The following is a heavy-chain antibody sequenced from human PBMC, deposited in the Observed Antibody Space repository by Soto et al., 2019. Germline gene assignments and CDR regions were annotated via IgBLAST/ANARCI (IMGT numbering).Heavy chain of an antibody. CDR2: ISAYNGNT. Sequence: GKGPEWMGWISAYNGNTNYAQKFQGRVTMTTDTSTSTAYMEVRSLRFDVTAVYYCARGGTLIAYWGNRTPVTVSS. CDR3: ARGGTLIAY. J-gene: IGHJ4*01. D-gene: IGHD3-16*01. V-gene: IGHV1-18*01.